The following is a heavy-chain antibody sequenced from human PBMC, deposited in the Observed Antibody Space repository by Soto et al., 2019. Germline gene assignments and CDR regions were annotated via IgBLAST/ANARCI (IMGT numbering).Heavy chain of an antibody. CDR1: GFTFSSYA. J-gene: IGHJ6*03. CDR2: ISGSGGST. CDR3: AKGTGGSGYYYMDV. D-gene: IGHD3-10*01. Sequence: GGSLRLSCAASGFTFSSYAMSWVRQAPGKGLEWVSAISGSGGSTYYADSVKGRFTISRDNSKNTLYLQMNSLRAEDTAVYYCAKGTGGSGYYYMDVWGKGTTVTVSS. V-gene: IGHV3-23*01.